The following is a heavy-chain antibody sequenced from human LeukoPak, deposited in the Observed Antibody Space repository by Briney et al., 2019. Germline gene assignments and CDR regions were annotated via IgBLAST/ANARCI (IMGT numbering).Heavy chain of an antibody. V-gene: IGHV4-59*08. Sequence: PSETLSLTCTVSGGSISSYYWSWIRQPPGKGLEWIGCIYYSGSTNYNPSLKSRVTISVDTSKNQFSLKLSSVTAADTAVYYCARQPTYGGNSDLFDYWGQGTLVTVSS. D-gene: IGHD4-23*01. J-gene: IGHJ4*02. CDR3: ARQPTYGGNSDLFDY. CDR1: GGSISSYY. CDR2: IYYSGST.